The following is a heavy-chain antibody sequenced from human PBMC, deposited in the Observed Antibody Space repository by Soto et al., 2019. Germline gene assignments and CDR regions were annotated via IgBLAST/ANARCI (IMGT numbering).Heavy chain of an antibody. J-gene: IGHJ5*02. D-gene: IGHD2-2*02. CDR2: IYYSGRT. CDR1: GGSISSYY. CDR3: GRGYCSSTICYIWDNWFDP. V-gene: IGHV4-59*01. Sequence: PSETLSLTCTVSGGSISSYYWSWIRQPPGKGLEWIGYIYYSGRTNYNPSLKSRVTISVDTSKNQFSLKLSSVTAADTAVYYCGRGYCSSTICYIWDNWFDPWGQGTPLTVSS.